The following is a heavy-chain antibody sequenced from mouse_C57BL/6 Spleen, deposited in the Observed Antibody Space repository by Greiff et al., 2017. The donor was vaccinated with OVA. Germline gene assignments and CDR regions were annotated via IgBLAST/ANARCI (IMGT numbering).Heavy chain of an antibody. V-gene: IGHV1-61*01. J-gene: IGHJ1*03. CDR3: ARWGVVYWYFDV. Sequence: QVQLQQPGAELVRPGSSVKLSCKASGYTFTSYWMDWVKQRPGQGLEWIGNIYPSDSETHYNQKFKDKATLTVDKSSSTAYMQLSSLTSEDSAVDYCARWGVVYWYFDVWGTGTTVTVSS. CDR2: IYPSDSET. CDR1: GYTFTSYW. D-gene: IGHD1-1*01.